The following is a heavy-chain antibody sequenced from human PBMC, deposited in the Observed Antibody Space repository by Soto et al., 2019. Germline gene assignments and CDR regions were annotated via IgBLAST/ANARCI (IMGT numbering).Heavy chain of an antibody. CDR3: ATEWGNRPVAGSEAFDL. V-gene: IGHV1-69*01. D-gene: IGHD6-19*01. Sequence: QVQLVQSGAVVRRAGSSVKVSCKASGGTFSSTAVSWVRQAPGLGLEWVGGIVPMYDTPNYAQSFRHRVTITADESTTTAFLELSGLTSGDTAVYFCATEWGNRPVAGSEAFDLWGQGTLVTVSS. CDR1: GGTFSSTA. J-gene: IGHJ3*01. CDR2: IVPMYDTP.